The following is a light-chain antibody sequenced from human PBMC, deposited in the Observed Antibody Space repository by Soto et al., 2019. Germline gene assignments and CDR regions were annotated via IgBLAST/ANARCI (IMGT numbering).Light chain of an antibody. V-gene: IGKV1-6*01. CDR2: GAS. Sequence: AIQVTQSPTSLSASVGDRVTITCRSSQDIRNYLGWYQQKPGKAPQLLIYGASSLQRGVSSRFSGSGFGTDFTLPISSLQPEDSATYYCLQDRSHFWTFGQGTKVEI. CDR3: LQDRSHFWT. J-gene: IGKJ1*01. CDR1: QDIRNY.